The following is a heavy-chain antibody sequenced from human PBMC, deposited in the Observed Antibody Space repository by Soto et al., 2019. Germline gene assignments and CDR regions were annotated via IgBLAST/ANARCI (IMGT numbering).Heavy chain of an antibody. D-gene: IGHD3-16*01. CDR3: ARDPPIMITFGGPTVKTGDFDY. CDR2: IIPIFGTA. V-gene: IGHV1-69*13. CDR1: GGSFSSYA. J-gene: IGHJ4*02. Sequence: SVKVSWKASGGSFSSYAISWVRQAPGQGLEWMGGIIPIFGTANYAQKLQGRVTITADPSTSTAYMELRSLRSDDTAVYYCARDPPIMITFGGPTVKTGDFDYWGQGTLVTVSS.